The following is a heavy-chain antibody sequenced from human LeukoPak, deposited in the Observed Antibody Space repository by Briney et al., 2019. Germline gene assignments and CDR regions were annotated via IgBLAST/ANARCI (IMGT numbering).Heavy chain of an antibody. J-gene: IGHJ4*02. Sequence: GGSLRLSCAASGFSFRSYAMTWVRQAPGKGLEWVSAISYVGFNTYYADSVKGRFTISRGNSKNTTHLQLNSLRAEDTAVYYCAKVGRDSSSPLDYWGQGTLVTVSS. CDR1: GFSFRSYA. V-gene: IGHV3-23*01. D-gene: IGHD6-13*01. CDR3: AKVGRDSSSPLDY. CDR2: ISYVGFNT.